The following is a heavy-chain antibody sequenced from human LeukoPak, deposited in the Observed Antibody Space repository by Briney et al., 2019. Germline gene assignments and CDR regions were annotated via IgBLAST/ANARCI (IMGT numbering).Heavy chain of an antibody. V-gene: IGHV4-59*01. D-gene: IGHD3-22*01. Sequence: SETLSLTCTVSGGSISTYYWSWIRQPPGKGLEWIGYVYNSGTTNYNPSLKSRVTISVDTSKNQFSLKLSSVTAADTAMYYCARQYDSSGYYGVWGQGTLVTVSS. CDR3: ARQYDSSGYYGV. CDR2: VYNSGTT. J-gene: IGHJ4*02. CDR1: GGSISTYY.